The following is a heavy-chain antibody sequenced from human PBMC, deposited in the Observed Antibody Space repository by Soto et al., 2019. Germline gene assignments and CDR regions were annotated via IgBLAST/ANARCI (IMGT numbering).Heavy chain of an antibody. J-gene: IGHJ4*02. V-gene: IGHV3-9*01. CDR1: GFTFDDYA. Sequence: EVQLVESGGGLVQPGRSLRLSCAASGFTFDDYAMHWVRQAPGKGPEWVSGISWNSGSIGYADSVKGRFTISRDNAKNSLYLQMNSLRAEDTALYYCAKDMGSMITFGGVRGYFDYWGQGTLVTVSS. D-gene: IGHD3-16*01. CDR2: ISWNSGSI. CDR3: AKDMGSMITFGGVRGYFDY.